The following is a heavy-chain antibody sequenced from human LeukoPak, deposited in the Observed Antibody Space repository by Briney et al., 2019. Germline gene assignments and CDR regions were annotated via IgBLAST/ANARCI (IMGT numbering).Heavy chain of an antibody. CDR1: GFTFSTYA. V-gene: IGHV3-30-3*01. D-gene: IGHD4-23*01. J-gene: IGHJ6*02. Sequence: GGSLRLSCAASGFTFSTYAMHWVRQAPGKGLEWVADISYDGSNKYYADSVKGRFTISRDNSKNTLYLQMNSLRAEDTAVYYCARGNSVDYYYYGMDVWGQGTTVTVSS. CDR2: ISYDGSNK. CDR3: ARGNSVDYYYYGMDV.